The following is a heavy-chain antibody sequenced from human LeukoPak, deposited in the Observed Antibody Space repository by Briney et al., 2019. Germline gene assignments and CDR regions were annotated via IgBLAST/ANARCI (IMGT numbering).Heavy chain of an antibody. CDR1: GFTFSSYG. V-gene: IGHV3-30*02. Sequence: GGSLRLSCAASGFTFSSYGMHWVRQTPGKGLEWVAFIRYDGSNKYYADSVKGRFTISRDNSKNTLYLQMTSLRAEDTAVYYCAKDGTSFVRDGYNCDYWGREPWSPSPQ. CDR2: IRYDGSNK. D-gene: IGHD5-24*01. CDR3: AKDGTSFVRDGYNCDY. J-gene: IGHJ4*02.